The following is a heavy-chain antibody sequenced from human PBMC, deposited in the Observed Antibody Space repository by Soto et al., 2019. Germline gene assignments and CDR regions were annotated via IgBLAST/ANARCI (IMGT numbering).Heavy chain of an antibody. CDR1: GFTCSSYD. Sequence: GRYLRLSCAASGFTCSSYDMNWVRQAPGKGLEWVSYISSSGSTTYYGDTVKGRFTISRDNAKNSLYLQTNSLRAEDTAVYYCARVGYYNDRGFFDIWGQAPMVTL. CDR2: ISSSGSTT. D-gene: IGHD3-9*01. CDR3: ARVGYYNDRGFFDI. V-gene: IGHV3-48*03. J-gene: IGHJ3*02.